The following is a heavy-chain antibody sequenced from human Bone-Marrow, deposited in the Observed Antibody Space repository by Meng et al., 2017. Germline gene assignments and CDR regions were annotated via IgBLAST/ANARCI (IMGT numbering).Heavy chain of an antibody. J-gene: IGHJ5*02. V-gene: IGHV3-30*04. Sequence: GSFLKTSCAAAGFTLSSYVMHWVRPAPGKGLEWVSVISYDGSNKYYADSVKSRFTTSGENSKNTLYLQMNSLRSADTAVYYCARDQAVEEDSWSGYYSGERGWFHPWGQGTLVTVSS. CDR3: ARDQAVEEDSWSGYYSGERGWFHP. CDR1: GFTLSSYV. CDR2: ISYDGSNK. D-gene: IGHD3-3*01.